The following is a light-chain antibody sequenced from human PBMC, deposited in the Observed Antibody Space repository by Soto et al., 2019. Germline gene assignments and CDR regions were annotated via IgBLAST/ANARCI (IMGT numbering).Light chain of an antibody. Sequence: DIQITHSPYSLSAAVGDRVTIACRSSQNINTYLNWYQQKPGKAPKLLIFDAASLQNGVPSRFSGGGSRTDFTLTITSLQPEDFATYYCQQTSSAPFTLGPGTKVDIK. CDR2: DAA. V-gene: IGKV1-39*01. CDR3: QQTSSAPFT. CDR1: QNINTY. J-gene: IGKJ3*01.